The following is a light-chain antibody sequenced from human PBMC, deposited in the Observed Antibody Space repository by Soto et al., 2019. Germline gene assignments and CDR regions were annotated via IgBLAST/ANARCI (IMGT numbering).Light chain of an antibody. J-gene: IGLJ1*01. Sequence: QSVLTQPASVSRSPGQSITISCTGTSSDVGGYNYVSWYQQHPGKAPKLMIYDVSNRPSGVSNRFSGSKSGNTASLTISGLQAEDEADYYCSSYTSSSTLGVFGTGTKVNVL. CDR2: DVS. CDR1: SSDVGGYNY. CDR3: SSYTSSSTLGV. V-gene: IGLV2-14*01.